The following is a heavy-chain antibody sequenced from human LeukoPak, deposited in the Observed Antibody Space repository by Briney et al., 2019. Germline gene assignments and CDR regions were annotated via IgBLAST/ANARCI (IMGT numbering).Heavy chain of an antibody. Sequence: GGALRLSCAASGFTFSDYYMSWIRQAPGKGLEWVSYISSSGSTIYYADSVKGRFTISRDNAKNSLDLQMNSLRAEDTAVHYCARGPDYDILSGYDNWFDPWGQGTLVTVSS. V-gene: IGHV3-11*01. CDR2: ISSSGSTI. CDR1: GFTFSDYY. CDR3: ARGPDYDILSGYDNWFDP. J-gene: IGHJ5*02. D-gene: IGHD3-9*01.